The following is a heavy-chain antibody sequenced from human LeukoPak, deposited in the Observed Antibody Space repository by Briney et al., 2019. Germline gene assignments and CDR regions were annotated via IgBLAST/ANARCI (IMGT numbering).Heavy chain of an antibody. D-gene: IGHD3-22*01. CDR2: INPNSGGT. J-gene: IGHJ4*02. V-gene: IGHV1-2*04. CDR3: ARGGPYCDSSRANDLNY. Sequence: ASVKVSCKASGYTFTDYYMQWVRQAPGQGLEWMGWINPNSGGTHYVQRFQGWVTMTRDTSISTAYMELSRLTSDDTAVYYCARGGPYCDSSRANDLNYWGQGSLVTVSS. CDR1: GYTFTDYY.